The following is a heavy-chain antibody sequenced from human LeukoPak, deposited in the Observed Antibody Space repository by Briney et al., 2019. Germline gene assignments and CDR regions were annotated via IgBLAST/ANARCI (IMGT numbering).Heavy chain of an antibody. D-gene: IGHD3-22*01. CDR3: ARSLYDTSGYYYVGY. Sequence: PSETLSLTCTVSGGSISSGAYYWNWIRHYPGKGLEWIGYIYYSGSTYYNPSLKSRVSISAVTSKKQFSLKLSSVTAADAAVYYCARSLYDTSGYYYVGYWGQGTVVTVSS. J-gene: IGHJ4*02. CDR2: IYYSGST. V-gene: IGHV4-31*03. CDR1: GGSISSGAYY.